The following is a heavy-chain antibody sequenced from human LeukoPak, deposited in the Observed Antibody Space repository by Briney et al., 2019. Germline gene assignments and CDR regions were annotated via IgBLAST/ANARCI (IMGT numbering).Heavy chain of an antibody. J-gene: IGHJ6*03. CDR1: GYTFTSYG. CDR2: ISAYNGNT. V-gene: IGHV1-18*01. Sequence: GASVKVSCKASGYTFTSYGISWVRQAPGQGLEWMGWISAYNGNTNYAQKFQGRVTMTRDTSISTAYMELSRLRSDDTAVHYCASGTRFGSAPNYYSYYYMDVWGKGTTVTISS. D-gene: IGHD3-10*01. CDR3: ASGTRFGSAPNYYSYYYMDV.